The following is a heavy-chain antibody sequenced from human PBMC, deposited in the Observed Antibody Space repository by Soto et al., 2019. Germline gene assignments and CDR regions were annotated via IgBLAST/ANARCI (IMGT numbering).Heavy chain of an antibody. CDR1: GGSLSSFV. V-gene: IGHV1-69*01. CDR3: ASSRITIFGVPPMGTYSYYGMNV. CDR2: IIPTFGTA. Sequence: QVQLVQSGAGVKKPGSSVKVSCKASGGSLSSFVITWVRRPPGQGLHWMEGIIPTFGTANNAQKFRGRVTITADESTSTAYMELSSLRSEDTAVYYCASSRITIFGVPPMGTYSYYGMNVWGQGTTVTVSS. J-gene: IGHJ6*02. D-gene: IGHD3-3*01.